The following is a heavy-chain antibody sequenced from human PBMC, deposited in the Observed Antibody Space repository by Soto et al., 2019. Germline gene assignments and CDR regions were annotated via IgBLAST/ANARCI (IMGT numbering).Heavy chain of an antibody. CDR1: GGSISSDNW. CDR3: ASDALAQQLSYTWFDL. V-gene: IGHV4-4*02. J-gene: IGHJ5*02. Sequence: QVQLQESGPGLVKPSGTLSLTCAVSGGSISSDNWWTWVRQPPGKGLEWLGEVFHTGSTTYNPSPMNRLTGSLDEAQNQSSLKLTSVTAADTAVCFCASDALAQQLSYTWFDLWGQGTLVTVSS. D-gene: IGHD6-13*01. CDR2: VFHTGST.